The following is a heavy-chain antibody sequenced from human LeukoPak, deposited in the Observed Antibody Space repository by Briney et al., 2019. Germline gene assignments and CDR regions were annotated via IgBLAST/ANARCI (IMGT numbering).Heavy chain of an antibody. CDR1: GFTFGSYW. V-gene: IGHV3-7*03. Sequence: GVSLRLSCAASGFTFGSYWMSWVRQAPGKGLEWVANINQIESERYYVDFVKGRFTISRDNAKNSLYLQMNSLRAEDTAVYYCARAPESFCSGGTCRYYFHSWGQGALVTVSS. J-gene: IGHJ4*02. CDR2: INQIESER. CDR3: ARAPESFCSGGTCRYYFHS. D-gene: IGHD2-15*01.